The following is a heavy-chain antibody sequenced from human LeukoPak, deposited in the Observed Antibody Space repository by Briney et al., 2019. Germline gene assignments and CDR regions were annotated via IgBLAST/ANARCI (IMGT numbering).Heavy chain of an antibody. CDR1: GGSISSGDYY. D-gene: IGHD6-13*01. CDR3: ARQRADSSSWDDENWFDP. J-gene: IGHJ5*02. Sequence: PSETLSLTCTVSGGSISSGDYYWSWIRQPPGKGLEWIGYIYYSGSTNYNPSLKSRVTISVDTSKNQFSLKLSSVTAADTAVYYCARQRADSSSWDDENWFDPWGQGTLVTVSS. CDR2: IYYSGST. V-gene: IGHV4-61*08.